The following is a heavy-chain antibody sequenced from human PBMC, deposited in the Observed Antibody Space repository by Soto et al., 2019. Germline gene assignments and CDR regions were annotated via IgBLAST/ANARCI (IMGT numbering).Heavy chain of an antibody. V-gene: IGHV3-23*01. CDR3: AKDVVGYCSGGSCRNY. J-gene: IGHJ4*02. CDR1: GFTFSSYA. Sequence: GGSLRLSCAASGFTFSSYAMSWVRQAPGKGLEWVSAISGSGGSTYYADSVKGRFTISRDNSKNTLYLQMNSLRAEDTAVYYCAKDVVGYCSGGSCRNYWGQGTLVTVSS. CDR2: ISGSGGST. D-gene: IGHD2-15*01.